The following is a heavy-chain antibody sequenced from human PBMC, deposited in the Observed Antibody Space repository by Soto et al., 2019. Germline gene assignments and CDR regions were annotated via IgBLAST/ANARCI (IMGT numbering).Heavy chain of an antibody. CDR2: IIPIFGTA. Sequence: QVQLVQTGAEVKKPGSSVKVSCKSSGGTFSSYAISLVRQAPEQALEWMGGIIPIFGTANYAQKFQGRVTITADESTSTAYMELSSLRSEDTAVYYCARGKVLPRHDAFDIWGQGTMVTVSS. CDR3: ARGKVLPRHDAFDI. V-gene: IGHV1-69*01. D-gene: IGHD3-10*01. CDR1: GGTFSSYA. J-gene: IGHJ3*02.